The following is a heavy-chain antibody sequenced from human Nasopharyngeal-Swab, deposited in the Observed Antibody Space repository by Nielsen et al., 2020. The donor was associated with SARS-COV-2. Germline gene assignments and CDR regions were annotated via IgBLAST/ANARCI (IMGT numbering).Heavy chain of an antibody. CDR3: ARYRSSNGWPQGNWFDP. D-gene: IGHD6-19*01. V-gene: IGHV4-39*07. J-gene: IGHJ5*02. CDR2: IYYSRTT. Sequence: WIRQRPGKGLQWIGNIYYSRTTNYNPSLKSRVTILLDISKNQFSLKLNSVTAADTAVYYCARYRSSNGWPQGNWFDPWGQGTLVTVSS.